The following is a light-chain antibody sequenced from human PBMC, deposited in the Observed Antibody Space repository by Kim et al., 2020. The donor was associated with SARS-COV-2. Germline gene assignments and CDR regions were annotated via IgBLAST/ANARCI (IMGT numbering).Light chain of an antibody. Sequence: VYPGERATLSCRASQSISSNVAWYQQKPGQAPRLLIYGASTRATGFPARFSGTGSGTEFTLTISSLQSEDYAVYYCQQYNNWPPWTFGQGTKLEI. CDR2: GAS. V-gene: IGKV3-15*01. CDR3: QQYNNWPPWT. J-gene: IGKJ1*01. CDR1: QSISSN.